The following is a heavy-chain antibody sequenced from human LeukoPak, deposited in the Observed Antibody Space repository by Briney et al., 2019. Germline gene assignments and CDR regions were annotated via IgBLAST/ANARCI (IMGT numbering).Heavy chain of an antibody. D-gene: IGHD5-18*01. V-gene: IGHV3-23*01. CDR1: GFTFSSYA. J-gene: IGHJ4*02. CDR2: ISGSGGST. CDR3: AKGRSGYSYGAFDY. Sequence: GGSLRLSCAASGFTFSSYAMSWVRQAPGKGLEWVSAISGSGGSTYYADSVKGRFTISRDNSKNTLYLQMNSQRAEDTAVYYCAKGRSGYSYGAFDYWGQGTLVTVSS.